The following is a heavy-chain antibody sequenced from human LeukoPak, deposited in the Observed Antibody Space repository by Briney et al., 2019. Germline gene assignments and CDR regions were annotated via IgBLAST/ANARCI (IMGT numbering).Heavy chain of an antibody. CDR2: IYYSGST. Sequence: SETPSLTCTVSGGSIGSTNYYWGWIRQPPGKGLEWIANIYYSGSTYYNPSLKSRVTISVDTSKNQFSLRLNSVTAADTSIYYCARIPTNAVPSAHNGFDIWGQGTMLTVSS. CDR3: ARIPTNAVPSAHNGFDI. D-gene: IGHD6-19*01. CDR1: GGSIGSTNYY. J-gene: IGHJ3*02. V-gene: IGHV4-39*01.